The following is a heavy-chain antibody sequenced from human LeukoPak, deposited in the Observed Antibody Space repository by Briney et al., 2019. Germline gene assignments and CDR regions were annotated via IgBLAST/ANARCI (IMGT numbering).Heavy chain of an antibody. CDR1: GGSISSRTYY. D-gene: IGHD1/OR15-1a*01. J-gene: IGHJ3*02. V-gene: IGHV4-61*01. Sequence: SETLSLTCTVSGGSISSRTYYWSWIRQPPGKGLEWIGYIYYSGSTNYNPSLKSRVTISVDTSKNQFSLKLSSVTAADTAVYYCAKRTAYAFDIWGQGTMVTVSS. CDR2: IYYSGST. CDR3: AKRTAYAFDI.